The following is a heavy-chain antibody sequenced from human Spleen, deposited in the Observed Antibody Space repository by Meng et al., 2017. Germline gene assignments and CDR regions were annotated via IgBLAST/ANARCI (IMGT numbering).Heavy chain of an antibody. V-gene: IGHV3-33*01. J-gene: IGHJ4*02. CDR2: IWYDGSNK. CDR1: GFTFSSYG. D-gene: IGHD3-10*01. Sequence: GEPLKISCAASGFTFSSYGMHWVRQAPGKGLEWVAVIWYDGSNKYYADSVKGRFTISRDNSKNTLYLQMNSLRAEDTAVYYCAREGTSYYYGSGSYLTPDYWGQGTLVTVSS. CDR3: AREGTSYYYGSGSYLTPDY.